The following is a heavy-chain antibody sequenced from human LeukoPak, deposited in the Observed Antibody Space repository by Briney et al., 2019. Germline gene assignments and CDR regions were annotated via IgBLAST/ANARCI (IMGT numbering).Heavy chain of an antibody. Sequence: ASVKVSCKASGYTFTSYGISWVRQAPGQGLEWMGWISAYNGNTNYAQKLQGRVTMTTDTSTSKAYMELRSLRSDDTAVYYCARVRGYYDSSGPRDYWGQGTLVTVSS. J-gene: IGHJ4*02. CDR3: ARVRGYYDSSGPRDY. CDR2: ISAYNGNT. CDR1: GYTFTSYG. V-gene: IGHV1-18*01. D-gene: IGHD3-22*01.